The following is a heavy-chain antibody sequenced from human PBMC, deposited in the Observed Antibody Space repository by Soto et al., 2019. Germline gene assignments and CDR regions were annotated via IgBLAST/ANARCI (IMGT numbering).Heavy chain of an antibody. CDR2: IIPIFGTA. J-gene: IGHJ6*02. Sequence: VKVSCKASGGTFSSYAISWVRQAPGQGLEWMGGIIPIFGTANYAQKFQGRVTITADESTSTAYMELSSLRSEDTAVYYCARGNREDFWSGSYGMDVWGQGTTVTVSS. D-gene: IGHD3-3*01. CDR1: GGTFSSYA. V-gene: IGHV1-69*13. CDR3: ARGNREDFWSGSYGMDV.